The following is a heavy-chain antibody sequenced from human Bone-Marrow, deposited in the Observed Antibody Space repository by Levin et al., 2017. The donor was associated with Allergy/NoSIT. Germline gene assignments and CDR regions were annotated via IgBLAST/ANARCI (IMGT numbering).Heavy chain of an antibody. D-gene: IGHD2-15*01. Sequence: ASVKVSCKASGYTFTGYYMHWVRQAPGQGLEWMGWINPNSGGTNYAQKFQGWVTMTRDTSISTAYMELSRLRSDDTAVYYCARGTGVVVVAAKVDWFDPWGQGTLVTVSS. CDR2: INPNSGGT. CDR3: ARGTGVVVVAAKVDWFDP. J-gene: IGHJ5*02. V-gene: IGHV1-2*04. CDR1: GYTFTGYY.